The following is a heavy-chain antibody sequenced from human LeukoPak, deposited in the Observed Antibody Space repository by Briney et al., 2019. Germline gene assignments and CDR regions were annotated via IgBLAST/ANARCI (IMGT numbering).Heavy chain of an antibody. Sequence: PGGSLRLSCAASGFTFSSYEMNWVRQAPGKGLEWVSYISSSGSTIYYADSVKGRFTISRDNAKNSLYLQMNSLRAEDTAVYCCATDNNLQQGGYWGQGTLVTVSS. CDR2: ISSSGSTI. D-gene: IGHD1-14*01. CDR1: GFTFSSYE. J-gene: IGHJ4*02. CDR3: ATDNNLQQGGY. V-gene: IGHV3-48*03.